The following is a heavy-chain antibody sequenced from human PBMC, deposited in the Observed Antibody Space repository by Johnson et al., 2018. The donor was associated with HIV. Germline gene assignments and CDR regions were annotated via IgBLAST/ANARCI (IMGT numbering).Heavy chain of an antibody. CDR1: GFTFSSYA. Sequence: VQLVESGGGLVQPGGSLRLSCAASGFTFSSYAMSWVRQAPGKGLEWVSAISGSGGSTYYADSVKGRFTISRDNSKTPLYLQMTHLRTEVTALYHCLGRGNVLVPPACGYDGFVSWGKGTMVTVS. V-gene: IGHV3-23*04. D-gene: IGHD2-8*02. CDR2: ISGSGGST. J-gene: IGHJ3*01. CDR3: LGRGNVLVPPACGYDGFVS.